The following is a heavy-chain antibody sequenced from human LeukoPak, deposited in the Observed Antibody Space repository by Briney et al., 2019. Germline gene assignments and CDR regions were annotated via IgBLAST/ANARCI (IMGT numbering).Heavy chain of an antibody. CDR2: INHSGST. CDR3: ARERGAARSAETDGSFMDL. V-gene: IGHV4-34*01. CDR1: SLSVTSYY. Sequence: KASETLCLSRHLDSLSVTSYYWGSIRQPPGKGLEWIGEINHSGSTNYNPSLKSRVTISVDTSKNQFSLKLSSVTAADTAVYYCARERGAARSAETDGSFMDLWGKGTTVTVSS. J-gene: IGHJ6*03. D-gene: IGHD6-6*01.